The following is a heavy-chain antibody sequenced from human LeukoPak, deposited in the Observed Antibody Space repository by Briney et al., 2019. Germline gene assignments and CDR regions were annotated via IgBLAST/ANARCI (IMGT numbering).Heavy chain of an antibody. CDR1: GFTFSTYA. CDR3: ARGVRIAVAGYIDY. V-gene: IGHV3-30*04. J-gene: IGHJ4*02. Sequence: GGSLRLPCAASGFTFSTYAMHWVRQAPGKGLEWVAAISYDGSNKNYADSVKGRFTISRDNSKNTLYLQMNSLRAEDTAVYYCARGVRIAVAGYIDYWGQGTLVTVSS. CDR2: ISYDGSNK. D-gene: IGHD6-19*01.